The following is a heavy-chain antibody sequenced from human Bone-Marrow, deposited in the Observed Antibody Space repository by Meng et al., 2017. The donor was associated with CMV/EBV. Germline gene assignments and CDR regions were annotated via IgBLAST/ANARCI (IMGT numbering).Heavy chain of an antibody. V-gene: IGHV3-73*01. D-gene: IGHD6-6*01. CDR1: GFSFSGSA. CDR3: TRLSDYSSSSWCNY. CDR2: IRSKPKGYAP. Sequence: GGSLRLSCAASGFSFSGSAMHWVRQRSGKGLEWVGRIRSKPKGYAPAYAASVEGRFTISRDDSKNTAYLQMNRLKTEDTAVYYCTRLSDYSSSSWCNYWGQRTLVTVSS. J-gene: IGHJ4*02.